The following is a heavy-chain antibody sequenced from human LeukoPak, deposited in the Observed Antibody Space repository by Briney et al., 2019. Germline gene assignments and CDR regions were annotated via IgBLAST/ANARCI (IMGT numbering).Heavy chain of an antibody. D-gene: IGHD3-3*01. J-gene: IGHJ4*02. CDR2: ISGSGGTT. Sequence: AGSLRLSCAASGFSFRSYAMSWVRQAPAMGLEWVSAISGSGGTTDYADSVKGRFTISRDNSKNTLYLQMNSLRAEDTAVYYCATAAGADFFDYWGQGTLVTVSS. CDR1: GFSFRSYA. CDR3: ATAAGADFFDY. V-gene: IGHV3-23*01.